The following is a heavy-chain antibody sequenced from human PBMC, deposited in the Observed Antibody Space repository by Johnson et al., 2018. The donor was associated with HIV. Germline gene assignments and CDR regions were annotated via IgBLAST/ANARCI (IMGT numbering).Heavy chain of an antibody. V-gene: IGHV3-20*04. CDR3: ARDRRFYDVLTSSSCPTFDL. CDR1: GFTFDDYG. CDR2: IDSVGRGT. D-gene: IGHD3-9*01. Sequence: VQLVESGGGVVRPGGSLRLSCAASGFTFDDYGMTWVRQAPGKGLAWVSRIDSVGRGTSYADSVKGRFTIFRANAKHTLSLPMNNLTAKDTAVYYCARDRRFYDVLTSSSCPTFDLWGQGTMVTVSS. J-gene: IGHJ3*01.